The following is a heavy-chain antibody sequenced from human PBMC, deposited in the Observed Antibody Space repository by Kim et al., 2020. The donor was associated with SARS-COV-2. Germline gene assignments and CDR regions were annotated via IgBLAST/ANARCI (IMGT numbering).Heavy chain of an antibody. J-gene: IGHJ4*02. Sequence: SETLSLTCTVSGGSISSSSYYWGWIRQPPGKGLEWIGSIYYSGSTYYNPSLKSRVTISVDTSKNQFSLKLSSVTAADTAVYYCARGDYGDYDYWGQGTLVTVSS. CDR3: ARGDYGDYDY. V-gene: IGHV4-39*01. CDR2: IYYSGST. CDR1: GGSISSSSYY. D-gene: IGHD4-17*01.